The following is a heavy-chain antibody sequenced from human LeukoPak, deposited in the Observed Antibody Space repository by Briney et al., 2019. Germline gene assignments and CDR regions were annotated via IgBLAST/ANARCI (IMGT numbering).Heavy chain of an antibody. J-gene: IGHJ4*02. CDR1: GFTFSSYG. CDR2: IRYDGSNK. D-gene: IGHD4-17*01. CDR3: AKEGGLFYGDRVRYFDY. V-gene: IGHV3-30*02. Sequence: GGSLRLSCAASGFTFSSYGMHWVRQAPGKGLEWVAFIRYDGSNKYYADSVKGRFTISRDNSKNTLYLQMNSLRAEDTAVYYCAKEGGLFYGDRVRYFDYWGQGTLVTVSS.